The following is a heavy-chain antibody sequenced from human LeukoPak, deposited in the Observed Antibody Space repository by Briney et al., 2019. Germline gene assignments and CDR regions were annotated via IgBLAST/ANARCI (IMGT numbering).Heavy chain of an antibody. Sequence: TGGSLRLSCAASGFTFSSYWMSWVRQAPGKGLEWVANIKQDGSEKYYVDSVKGRFTISRDNSKTMLYLEVISLTAEDTAVYYCARDDAWLRFGEWSQGTLVTVSS. D-gene: IGHD3-10*01. V-gene: IGHV3-7*03. J-gene: IGHJ4*02. CDR3: ARDDAWLRFGE. CDR1: GFTFSSYW. CDR2: IKQDGSEK.